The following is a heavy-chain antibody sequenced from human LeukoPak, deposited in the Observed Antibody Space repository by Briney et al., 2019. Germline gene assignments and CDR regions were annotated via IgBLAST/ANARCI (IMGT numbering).Heavy chain of an antibody. CDR2: ISAYNGNT. J-gene: IGHJ5*02. CDR1: GYTFTSYG. Sequence: ASVTVSCKASGYTFTSYGISWVRQAPGQGLEWMGWISAYNGNTNYAQKLQGRVTMTTDTSTSTAYMELRSLRSDDTAVYYCARMVPAAISGWFDPWGQGTLVTVSS. CDR3: ARMVPAAISGWFDP. V-gene: IGHV1-18*01. D-gene: IGHD2-2*01.